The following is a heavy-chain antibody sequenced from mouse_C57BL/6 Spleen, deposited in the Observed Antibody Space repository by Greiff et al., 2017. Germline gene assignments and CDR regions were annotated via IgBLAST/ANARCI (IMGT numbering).Heavy chain of an antibody. V-gene: IGHV1-9*01. CDR1: GYTFTGYW. CDR3: ARSEDSSGPYFDY. CDR2: ILPGSGST. J-gene: IGHJ2*01. Sequence: QVQLQQSGAELMKPGASVKLSCKATGYTFTGYWIEWVKQRPGHGLEWIGEILPGSGSTTYNEKFKGKATFTADTSSSTAYMQLSSLTTEDSVIYYGARSEDSSGPYFDYWGQGTTLTVSS. D-gene: IGHD3-2*02.